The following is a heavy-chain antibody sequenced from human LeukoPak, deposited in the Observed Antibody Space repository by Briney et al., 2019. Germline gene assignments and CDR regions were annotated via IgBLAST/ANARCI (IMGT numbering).Heavy chain of an antibody. Sequence: GGSLRLSCAASGFTFSSYSMNWVRQAPGKGLEWVSSISSSSSYIYYADSVKGRFTISRGNSKNTLYLQMNSLRAEDTAVYYCAQGGRYYDNSDYYRTDYWGQGTLVTVSS. CDR3: AQGGRYYDNSDYYRTDY. V-gene: IGHV3-21*04. D-gene: IGHD3-22*01. J-gene: IGHJ4*02. CDR1: GFTFSSYS. CDR2: ISSSSSYI.